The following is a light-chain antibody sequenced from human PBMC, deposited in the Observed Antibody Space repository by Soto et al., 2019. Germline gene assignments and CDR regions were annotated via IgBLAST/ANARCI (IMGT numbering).Light chain of an antibody. CDR2: DAS. CDR1: QSVSSY. J-gene: IGKJ5*01. V-gene: IGKV3-11*01. CDR3: QQRSNWPPSIT. Sequence: EIVLTQAPATLSLSPGERATLSCRASQSVSSYLAWYQQTPGQAPRLLIYDASNRATGIPARFSGSGSGTDFTRNISSLEPEDFAVYYCQQRSNWPPSITVGQGTRLEIK.